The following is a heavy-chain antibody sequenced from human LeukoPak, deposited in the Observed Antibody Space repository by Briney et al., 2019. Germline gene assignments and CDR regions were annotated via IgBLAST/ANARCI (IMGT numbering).Heavy chain of an antibody. V-gene: IGHV1-2*02. CDR3: AREGAGRNDY. Sequence: ASVKVSCKASGYTLTGYYMSWVRQAPGQGLEWMGWINPNSGGTNYAQKFQGRVTMTRDTSINTAYMELSRLESDDSAVYYCAREGAGRNDYWGQGTLVTVSS. J-gene: IGHJ4*02. D-gene: IGHD1-1*01. CDR2: INPNSGGT. CDR1: GYTLTGYY.